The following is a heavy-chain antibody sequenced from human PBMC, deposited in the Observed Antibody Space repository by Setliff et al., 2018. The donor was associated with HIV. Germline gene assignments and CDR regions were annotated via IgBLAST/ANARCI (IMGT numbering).Heavy chain of an antibody. CDR2: FTPFNDNT. CDR3: ARSSRANEAFDV. J-gene: IGHJ3*01. V-gene: IGHV1-45*02. CDR1: GYTFTDHY. Sequence: SVKVSCKASGYTFTDHYLHWVRQAPGQALEWMGWFTPFNDNTNYAQKYRGRISITRDRSMSTAYMELSSLRFEDTVMYYCARSSRANEAFDVWGQGTMVTVSS.